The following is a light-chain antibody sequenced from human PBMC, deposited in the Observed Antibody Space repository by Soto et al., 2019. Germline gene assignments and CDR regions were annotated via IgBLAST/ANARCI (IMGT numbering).Light chain of an antibody. V-gene: IGKV3-15*01. CDR1: QTIATK. J-gene: IGKJ4*01. Sequence: IVMTQSPATLSVSPGERVTLSCRAGQTIATKVAWYQQKLGQAPRVLFFDVSVRATGVPVRFNSSGSGTDFTLPISSLQSEDFAIYYCQQYNSWPLTFGGGTKVE. CDR3: QQYNSWPLT. CDR2: DVS.